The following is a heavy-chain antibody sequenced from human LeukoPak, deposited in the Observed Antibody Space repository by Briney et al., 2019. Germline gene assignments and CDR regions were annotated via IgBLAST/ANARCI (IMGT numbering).Heavy chain of an antibody. J-gene: IGHJ4*02. CDR1: GYTFSSYG. V-gene: IGHV3-33*01. CDR2: IWYDGSNK. D-gene: IGHD3-10*01. CDR3: ARDLYYYGSGVTY. Sequence: GGSLRLSCAASGYTFSSYGMHWVRQAPGKGLEWVAVIWYDGSNKYYADSVKGRFTISRDNSKNTLYLQMNSLRAEDTAVYYCARDLYYYGSGVTYWGQGTLVTVSS.